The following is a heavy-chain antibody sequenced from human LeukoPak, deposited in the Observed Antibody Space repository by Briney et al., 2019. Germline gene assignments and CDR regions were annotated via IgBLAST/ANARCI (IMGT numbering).Heavy chain of an antibody. CDR2: IYSGGST. D-gene: IGHD3-10*01. CDR3: ASGSGSYRTPYYYMDV. Sequence: GGSLRLSCAASGFTVSSNYMSWVRQAPGKGLEWVSVIYSGGSTYYADSVKGRFTISRDNSKNTLYLQMNSLRAEDTAVYYCASGSGSYRTPYYYMDVCGKGTTVTVSS. J-gene: IGHJ6*03. CDR1: GFTVSSNY. V-gene: IGHV3-53*01.